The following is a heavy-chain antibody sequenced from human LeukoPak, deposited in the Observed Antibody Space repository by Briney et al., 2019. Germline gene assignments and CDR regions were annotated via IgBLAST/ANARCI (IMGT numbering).Heavy chain of an antibody. J-gene: IGHJ3*02. CDR3: ASQGGPWAAFDI. CDR2: INHSGST. D-gene: IGHD1-26*01. CDR1: GGSFSGYY. V-gene: IGHV4-34*01. Sequence: SETLSLTCAVYGGSFSGYYWSWIRQPPGKGLEWIGEINHSGSTNYNPSLKSRVTISVDTSKNQFSLKLSSVTAADTAVYYCASQGGPWAAFDIWGQGTMVTVSS.